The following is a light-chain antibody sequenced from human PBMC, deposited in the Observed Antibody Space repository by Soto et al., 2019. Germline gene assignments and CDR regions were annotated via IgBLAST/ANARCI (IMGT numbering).Light chain of an antibody. CDR2: DVS. CDR3: TSYTTSSPRV. J-gene: IGLJ1*01. Sequence: QSVLTQPATVSGSPGQSITISCTGTSSDVGDYNYVSWYQQHPGKAPKLMIYDVSNRPSGVSNRFSGSKSGNTASLTISGLQAEDEADYYCTSYTTSSPRVFGTGTKVTVL. V-gene: IGLV2-14*01. CDR1: SSDVGDYNY.